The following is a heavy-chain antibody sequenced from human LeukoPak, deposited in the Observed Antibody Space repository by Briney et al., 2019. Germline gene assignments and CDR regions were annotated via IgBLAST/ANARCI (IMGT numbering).Heavy chain of an antibody. CDR1: GGSISNSSYF. CDR2: IFYNGST. D-gene: IGHD4-17*01. V-gene: IGHV4-39*01. CDR3: ARQMNTVTADY. Sequence: SETLSLTCTVAGGSISNSSYFWGWIRQPPGKGLEWSRSIFYNGSTYYNPSLNSRVTISIDTPKSQFSLRLSSVTAADTAVYYCARQMNTVTADYWGQGTLVTVSS. J-gene: IGHJ4*02.